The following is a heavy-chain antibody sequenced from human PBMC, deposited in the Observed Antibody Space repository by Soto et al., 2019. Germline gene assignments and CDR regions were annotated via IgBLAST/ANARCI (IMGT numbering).Heavy chain of an antibody. J-gene: IGHJ4*02. CDR1: GYTFTSYD. CDR2: MNPNSGNT. CDR3: ALAGWVVGRAVVDY. Sequence: QVQLVQSGAEVKKPGASVKVSCKASGYTFTSYDINWVRQATGQGLEWMGWMNPNSGNTGYAQKFQSRLTMTRNTSISTAYMELSSLRSEDTAVYYCALAGWVVGRAVVDYWGQGTLVTVSS. D-gene: IGHD1-26*01. V-gene: IGHV1-8*01.